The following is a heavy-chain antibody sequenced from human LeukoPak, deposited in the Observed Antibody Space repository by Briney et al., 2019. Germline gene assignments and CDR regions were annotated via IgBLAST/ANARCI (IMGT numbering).Heavy chain of an antibody. V-gene: IGHV4-4*07. CDR2: IYTSGST. CDR3: ARDSEGWDPYGDYPAPFDY. CDR1: GGSISSYY. D-gene: IGHD4-17*01. J-gene: IGHJ4*02. Sequence: SETLSLTCTVSGGSISSYYWSWIRQPAGKGLEWIGRIYTSGSTNYNPSLKSRVTMSVDTSKNQFSLKLSSVTAADTAVYYCARDSEGWDPYGDYPAPFDYWGQGTLVTVSS.